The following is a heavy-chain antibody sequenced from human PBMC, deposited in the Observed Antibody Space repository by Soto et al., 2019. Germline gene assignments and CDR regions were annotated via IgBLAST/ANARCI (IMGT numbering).Heavy chain of an antibody. CDR1: GFSLSPYW. Sequence: VGSLRLSCAASGFSLSPYWMHWVRQAPGRGLEWVSRLSSDGFGAAYADSVKVRFFISKDIARNTLFLQMNSLRADYTAVYYCARDLGGPDYWGRGTSVTVSS. V-gene: IGHV3-74*03. CDR2: LSSDGFGA. J-gene: IGHJ4*02. CDR3: ARDLGGPDY. D-gene: IGHD3-16*01.